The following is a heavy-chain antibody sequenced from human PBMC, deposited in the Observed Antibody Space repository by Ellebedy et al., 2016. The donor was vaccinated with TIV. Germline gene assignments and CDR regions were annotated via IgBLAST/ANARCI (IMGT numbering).Heavy chain of an antibody. CDR3: ARYSSSSGVDY. CDR2: INPNSGGT. CDR1: RYTFTGYY. J-gene: IGHJ4*02. Sequence: ASVKVSXKASRYTFTGYYMHWVRQAPGQGLEWMGWINPNSGGTNYAQKFQGRVTMTRDTSISTAYMELSRLRSDDTAVYYCARYSSSSGVDYWGQGTLVTVSS. D-gene: IGHD6-6*01. V-gene: IGHV1-2*02.